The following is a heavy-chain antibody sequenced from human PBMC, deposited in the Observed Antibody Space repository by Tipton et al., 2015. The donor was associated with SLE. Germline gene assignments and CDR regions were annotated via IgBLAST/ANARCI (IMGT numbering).Heavy chain of an antibody. V-gene: IGHV4-28*02. Sequence: TLSLTCNVSVYSISSSHWWGWIRQPPGKGLEWIGHIYYGGTIYYNPSLKSRVTMSADTSKNQFFLKVNSMTAADTAIYYCARHPPGPPLAGWFDPWGQGTLVTVSS. J-gene: IGHJ5*02. CDR1: VYSISSSHW. CDR2: IYYGGTI. CDR3: ARHPPGPPLAGWFDP.